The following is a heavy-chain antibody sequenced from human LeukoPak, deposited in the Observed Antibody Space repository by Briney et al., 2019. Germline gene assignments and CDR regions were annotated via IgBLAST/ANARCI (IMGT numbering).Heavy chain of an antibody. D-gene: IGHD5-24*01. CDR2: IYHSGGT. CDR1: GGSSSSSTNW. J-gene: IGHJ4*02. Sequence: PSGTLSLTCAVSGGSSSSSTNWWSWVRQPPGKGLEWIGEIYHSGGTNYNPSLKSRITISVDTSKNQFSLKLSSVTAADTAVYXXXXXXDWGDGYSFDYWGQGTLVTVSS. CDR3: XXXXDWGDGYSFDY. V-gene: IGHV4-4*02.